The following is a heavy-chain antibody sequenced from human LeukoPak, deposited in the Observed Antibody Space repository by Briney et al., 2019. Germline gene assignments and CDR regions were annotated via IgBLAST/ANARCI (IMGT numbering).Heavy chain of an antibody. J-gene: IGHJ3*02. CDR2: IYSSGSP. Sequence: SETLSLTCTVSGGSISSYYWIWVRQPAGKGLEWIGRIYSSGSPNYSPSLKSRVSMSLDASKNQFSLKVNSVTAADTAVYYCAKDGRRDGYKPDAFDIWGQGTMVTVSS. CDR1: GGSISSYY. V-gene: IGHV4-4*07. D-gene: IGHD5-24*01. CDR3: AKDGRRDGYKPDAFDI.